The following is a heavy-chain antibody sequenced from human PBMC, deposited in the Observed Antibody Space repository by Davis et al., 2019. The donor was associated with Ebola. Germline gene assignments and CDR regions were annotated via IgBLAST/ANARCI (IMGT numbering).Heavy chain of an antibody. V-gene: IGHV4-4*02. D-gene: IGHD2-2*01. CDR1: GGSISSSNW. CDR3: ASVVPAAGGDY. J-gene: IGHJ4*02. CDR2: IYYSGST. Sequence: SETLSLTCAVSGGSISSSNWWSWVRQPPGKGLEWIGEIYYSGSTYYNPSLKSRVTISVDTSKNQFSLKLSSVTAADTAVYYCASVVPAAGGDYWGQGTLVTVSS.